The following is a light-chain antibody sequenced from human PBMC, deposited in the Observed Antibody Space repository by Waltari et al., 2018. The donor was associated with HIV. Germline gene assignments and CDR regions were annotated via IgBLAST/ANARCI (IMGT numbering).Light chain of an antibody. CDR3: SSYTSSSTLVV. J-gene: IGLJ2*01. Sequence: QSALTQPASVSGSPGQSITISCTGTSSDVGGYNYVSWYQQHPGKAPKLTIYDVSNRPSGGSNRFAGSKSGNTASLTISGLHAEDEADYYCSSYTSSSTLVVFGGGTKLTVL. CDR1: SSDVGGYNY. V-gene: IGLV2-14*03. CDR2: DVS.